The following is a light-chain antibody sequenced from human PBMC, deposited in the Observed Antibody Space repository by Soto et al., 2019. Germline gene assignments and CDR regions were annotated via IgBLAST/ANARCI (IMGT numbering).Light chain of an antibody. CDR1: SSNIGAGYG. CDR3: QSYDSSLSGWV. CDR2: GNS. V-gene: IGLV1-40*01. Sequence: QSVLTQPPSGSGAPGQRVTISCTGSSSNIGAGYGVHWYQQLPGTAPKLLIYGNSNRPSGVPDRFSGSKSGTSASLAITGLRAEDEADYYCQSYDSSLSGWVFGGGTKLTVL. J-gene: IGLJ3*02.